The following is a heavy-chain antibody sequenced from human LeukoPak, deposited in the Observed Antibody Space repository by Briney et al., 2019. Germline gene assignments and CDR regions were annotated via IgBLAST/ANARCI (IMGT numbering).Heavy chain of an antibody. J-gene: IGHJ4*02. Sequence: GRSLRLSCAASGFTFSSYATHWVRQAPGKGLEWVAVISYDGSNKYYADSVKGRFTISRDNSKNTLYLQMNSLRAEDTAVYYCARDWVSMARGASQGYWGQGTLVTVSS. CDR2: ISYDGSNK. V-gene: IGHV3-30-3*01. CDR1: GFTFSSYA. CDR3: ARDWVSMARGASQGY. D-gene: IGHD3-10*01.